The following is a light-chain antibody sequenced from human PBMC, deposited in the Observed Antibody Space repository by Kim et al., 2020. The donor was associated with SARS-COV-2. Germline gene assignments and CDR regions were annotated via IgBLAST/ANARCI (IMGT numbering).Light chain of an antibody. V-gene: IGLV3-1*01. CDR1: KLGDKY. Sequence: SVSPGQTASITCSGDKLGDKYACWYQQKPGQSPVLVIYQDSKRPSGIPERFSGSNSGNTATLTISGTRAMDEADYYCQAWDSMTVVFGGGTQLTVL. CDR3: QAWDSMTVV. J-gene: IGLJ2*01. CDR2: QDS.